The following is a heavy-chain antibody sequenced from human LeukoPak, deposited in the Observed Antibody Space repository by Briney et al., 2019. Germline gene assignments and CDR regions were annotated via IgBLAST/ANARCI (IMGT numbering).Heavy chain of an antibody. CDR2: INTDGSST. CDR1: GFTFSSYW. V-gene: IGHV3-74*01. D-gene: IGHD2-2*01. CDR3: ARAGSTSVTFDY. Sequence: GGSLRLSCAASGFTFSSYWMHWVRQAPGKGLVWVSRINTDGSSTSYADSVKGRFTISRDNAKTTLYLQMNSLRAEDTAVYYCARAGSTSVTFDYWGQGTLVTVSS. J-gene: IGHJ4*02.